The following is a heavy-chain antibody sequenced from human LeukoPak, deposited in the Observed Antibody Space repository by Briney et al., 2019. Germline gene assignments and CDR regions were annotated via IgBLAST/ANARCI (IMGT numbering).Heavy chain of an antibody. CDR2: ISAYNGNT. CDR3: ARDRSGSYLGY. V-gene: IGHV1-18*01. J-gene: IGHJ4*02. CDR1: GYTLTELS. D-gene: IGHD1-26*01. Sequence: ASVKVSRKVSGYTLTELSMHWVRQAPGQGLEWMGWISAYNGNTNYAQKLQGRVTMTTDTSTSTAYMELRSLRSDDTAVYYCARDRSGSYLGYWGQGTLVTVSS.